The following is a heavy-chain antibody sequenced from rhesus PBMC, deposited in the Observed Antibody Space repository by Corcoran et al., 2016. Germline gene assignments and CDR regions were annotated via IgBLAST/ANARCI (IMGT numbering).Heavy chain of an antibody. D-gene: IGHD2-15*01. CDR2: IYGSGGST. V-gene: IGHV4-93*02. CDR3: ARQGRVVVLTAPPAYFDY. Sequence: QVPLQASGPAVVKPSETLPLDCAVSGGSTRRSNWWSWLRPSPGTGLEWLGGIYGSGGSTQNNPSAKSRVTISIDTTKNQFSLKLSSVTAVDTAVYYCARQGRVVVLTAPPAYFDYWGQGVLVTVSS. CDR1: GGSTRRSNW. J-gene: IGHJ4*01.